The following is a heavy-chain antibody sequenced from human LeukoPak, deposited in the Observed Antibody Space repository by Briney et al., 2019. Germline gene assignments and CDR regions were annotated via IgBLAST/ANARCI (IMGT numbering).Heavy chain of an antibody. J-gene: IGHJ4*02. D-gene: IGHD6-19*01. V-gene: IGHV1-18*01. CDR3: ARERIVAGTGTFDS. CDR1: GYTFTSYG. Sequence: GASVKVSCKASGYTFTSYGISWVRQAPGQGLEWMGWISAYTDNTHYAQKFQGRVTLTTDTSTSTAYMELRSLRSDDTAVYYCARERIVAGTGTFDSWGQGTLVTVSS. CDR2: ISAYTDNT.